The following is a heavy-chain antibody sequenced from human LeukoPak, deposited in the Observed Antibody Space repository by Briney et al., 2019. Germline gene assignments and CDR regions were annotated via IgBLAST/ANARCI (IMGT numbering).Heavy chain of an antibody. Sequence: PGGSLRLSCAASGFTLSDYYMSSVRQAPGKGLEWVPYISRSENTIYYADSVKGRFTISRDNAKNSLYLQMNSLRAEDTAVYYCARAEGRARLTYWGQGTLVTVSS. J-gene: IGHJ4*02. CDR1: GFTLSDYY. D-gene: IGHD1-26*01. CDR3: ARAEGRARLTY. CDR2: ISRSENTI. V-gene: IGHV3-11*04.